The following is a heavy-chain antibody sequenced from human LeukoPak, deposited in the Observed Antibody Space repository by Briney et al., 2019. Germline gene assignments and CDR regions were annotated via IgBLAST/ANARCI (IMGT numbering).Heavy chain of an antibody. CDR3: ARLSAVVPAAANWFDP. CDR1: GYRLTTYW. D-gene: IGHD2-2*01. J-gene: IGHJ5*02. V-gene: IGHV5-51*01. Sequence: GEALKISCKGSGYRLTTYWIGWVRPMPGKGLGWMGIIYPGDSDTRYSPSFQGQVTISADKSISTAYLQWSSLKASDTAMYYCARLSAVVPAAANWFDPWGQGTLVTVSS. CDR2: IYPGDSDT.